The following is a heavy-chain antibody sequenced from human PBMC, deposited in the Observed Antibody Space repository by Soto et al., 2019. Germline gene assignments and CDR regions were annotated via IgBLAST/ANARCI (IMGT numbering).Heavy chain of an antibody. CDR3: ARESEDLTSNFDY. J-gene: IGHJ4*02. CDR1: GFTFTSYS. V-gene: IGHV3-21*06. CDR2: ISSTTNYI. Sequence: PGGALRLSCAASGFTFTSYSMNWVRQAPGKGLEWVSSISSTTNYIYYGDSMKGRFTISRDNAKNSLYLEMHSLRAEDTAVYYCARESEDLTSNFDYWGQGTLVTVSS.